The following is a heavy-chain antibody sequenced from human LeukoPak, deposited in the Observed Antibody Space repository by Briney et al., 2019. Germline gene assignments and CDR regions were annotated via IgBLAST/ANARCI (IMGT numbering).Heavy chain of an antibody. CDR2: INSDGSST. V-gene: IGHV3-74*01. D-gene: IGHD2-15*01. CDR3: ARDQVVVVVDGKTNYYYYGMDV. J-gene: IGHJ6*02. Sequence: PGGSLRLSCVAYGFTFSIYWMHWVRQAPGKGLVWVSRINSDGSSTNYADSVKGRFTISRDNSKNTLYLQMNSLRAEDTAVYYCARDQVVVVVDGKTNYYYYGMDVWGQGTTVTVSS. CDR1: GFTFSIYW.